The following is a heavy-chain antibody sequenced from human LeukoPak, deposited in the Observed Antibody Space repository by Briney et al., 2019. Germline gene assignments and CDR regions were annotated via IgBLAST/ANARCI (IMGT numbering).Heavy chain of an antibody. CDR1: GGSISSYY. J-gene: IGHJ4*02. CDR3: ARAGRELEHIDY. V-gene: IGHV4-59*01. D-gene: IGHD1/OR15-1a*01. Sequence: SESLSLTCTVSGGSISSYYWSWLRPPPGKGLAWIGYIYYSGSTNYNPSLKSRVTISVDTSKNQFSLKLSSVTAADTAVYYCARAGRELEHIDYWGQGTLVTVSS. CDR2: IYYSGST.